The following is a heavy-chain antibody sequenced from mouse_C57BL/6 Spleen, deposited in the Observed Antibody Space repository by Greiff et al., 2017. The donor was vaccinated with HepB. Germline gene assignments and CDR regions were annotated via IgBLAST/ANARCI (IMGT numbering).Heavy chain of an antibody. J-gene: IGHJ1*03. V-gene: IGHV1-52*01. Sequence: QVQLQQPGAELVRPGSSVKLSCKASGYTFTSYWMHWVKQRPIQGLEWIGNINPSDSETHYNQKFKDKATLTVDKSSSTAYMQLSSLTSEDSAVYYCARHWDYEDCYFDGWGTGTTVTVSS. CDR2: INPSDSET. CDR1: GYTFTSYW. D-gene: IGHD2-4*01. CDR3: ARHWDYEDCYFDG.